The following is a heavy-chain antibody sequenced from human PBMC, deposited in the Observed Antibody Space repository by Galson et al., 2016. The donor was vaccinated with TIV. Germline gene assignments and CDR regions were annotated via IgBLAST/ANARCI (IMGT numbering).Heavy chain of an antibody. J-gene: IGHJ4*02. D-gene: IGHD5/OR15-5a*01. Sequence: SETLSLTCTVSGGSIKDTSYFWGWIRQPPGKGLEWIGSVYYSGTTYYNPSLESRLTVSVDTSKNQFSLKLDSLTPADTAIYYCASLHTVSVGYCGQGTLVTVSS. CDR1: GGSIKDTSYF. V-gene: IGHV4-39*07. CDR2: VYYSGTT. CDR3: ASLHTVSVGY.